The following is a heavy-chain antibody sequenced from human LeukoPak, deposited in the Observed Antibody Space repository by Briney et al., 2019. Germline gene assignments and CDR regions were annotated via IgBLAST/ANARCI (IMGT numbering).Heavy chain of an antibody. D-gene: IGHD3-16*01. CDR1: GFTVSSNY. CDR2: IYSGGTT. J-gene: IGHJ3*02. Sequence: GGSLRLSCAASGFTVSSNYMTWVRRAPWKGLEWVSVIYSGGTTYYADSVKGRFTISRDNSKNTLYLQMNSLRVEDTAVYYCAREKGGSPGAFDIWGQGTMVTVSS. CDR3: AREKGGSPGAFDI. V-gene: IGHV3-66*01.